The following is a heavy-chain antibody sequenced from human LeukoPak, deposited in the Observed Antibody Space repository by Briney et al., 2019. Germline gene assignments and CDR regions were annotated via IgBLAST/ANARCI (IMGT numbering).Heavy chain of an antibody. V-gene: IGHV3-23*01. CDR1: GFTFSSHA. Sequence: GGSLRLSCAASGFTFSSHAMTWVRQASGKGLEWVSSIRGSGGNTYYADSVKGRFTISGHNSKNTLYLQMNSLRAEDTAVYYCASVGPTGYYYAMDVWGQGTTVTVSS. J-gene: IGHJ6*02. CDR3: ASVGPTGYYYAMDV. D-gene: IGHD1-26*01. CDR2: IRGSGGNT.